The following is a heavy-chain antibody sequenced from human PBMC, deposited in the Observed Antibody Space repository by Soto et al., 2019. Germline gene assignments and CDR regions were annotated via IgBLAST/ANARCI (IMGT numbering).Heavy chain of an antibody. V-gene: IGHV1-18*01. CDR3: ARVYCSGGSCYLGFGWYYYYMDV. CDR2: ISAYNGNT. Sequence: QVHLVQSGAEVKKPGASVKVSCKASGYTFTSYGISWVRQAPGQGREWMGWISAYNGNTNYAQKLQGRVTMTTDTSTNTAYMELRSLRSDDTAVYYCARVYCSGGSCYLGFGWYYYYMDVWGKGTTVTVSS. D-gene: IGHD2-15*01. CDR1: GYTFTSYG. J-gene: IGHJ6*03.